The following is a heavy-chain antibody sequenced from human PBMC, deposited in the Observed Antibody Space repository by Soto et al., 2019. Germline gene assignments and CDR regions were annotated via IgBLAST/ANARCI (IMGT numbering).Heavy chain of an antibody. J-gene: IGHJ4*01. V-gene: IGHV1-18*01. CDR1: GYTFTSYG. D-gene: IGHD1-1*01. CDR2: ISAHNGNT. CDR3: ARGRYGDY. Sequence: QVHLVQSGAEVKKPGASVKVSCKASGYTFTSYGITWVRQAPGQGLEWMGWISAHNGNTDYAQKLQGRVIVTRDTSPSTAYMELRSLISDDTAVYYCARGRYGDYWRHGALVNLSS.